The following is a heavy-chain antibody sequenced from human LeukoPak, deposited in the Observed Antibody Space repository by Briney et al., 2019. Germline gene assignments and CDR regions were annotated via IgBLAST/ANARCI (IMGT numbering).Heavy chain of an antibody. CDR1: GFTFDDYA. V-gene: IGHV3-9*01. CDR3: AKVRGRITMVRGVIFVY. J-gene: IGHJ4*02. Sequence: GGSLRLSCAASGFTFDDYAMHWVRQAPGKGLEWVSGISWNSGSIGYADSVKGRFTISRDNAKNSLYLQMNSLRAEDTALYYCAKVRGRITMVRGVIFVYWGQGTLVTVSS. CDR2: ISWNSGSI. D-gene: IGHD3-10*01.